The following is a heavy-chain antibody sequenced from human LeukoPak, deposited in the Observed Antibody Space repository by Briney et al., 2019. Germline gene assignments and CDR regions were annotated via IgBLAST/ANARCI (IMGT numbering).Heavy chain of an antibody. V-gene: IGHV4-30-4*01. J-gene: IGHJ3*02. CDR1: GGSISSGDYY. CDR3: ARDRPRGPLGLDI. Sequence: SQTLSPTCTVSGGSISSGDYYWSWIRQPPGKGLEWIGYIYYSGSTYYNLSLKSRVTISVDTSKNQFSLKLSSVTAADTAVYYCARDRPRGPLGLDIWGQGTMVTVSS. CDR2: IYYSGST. D-gene: IGHD1-14*01.